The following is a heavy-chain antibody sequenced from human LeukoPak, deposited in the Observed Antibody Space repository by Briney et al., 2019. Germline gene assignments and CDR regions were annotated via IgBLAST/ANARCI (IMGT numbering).Heavy chain of an antibody. D-gene: IGHD6-13*01. Sequence: SETLSLTCTVSGGSISSSSYYWGWIRQPPGKGLEWIGSIYYSGSTYYNPSLKSRVTISVDTSKNQFSLKLSSVTAADTAVYYCARVLAAARYYYYGMDVWGQGTTVTVSS. J-gene: IGHJ6*02. CDR1: GGSISSSSYY. CDR3: ARVLAAARYYYYGMDV. CDR2: IYYSGST. V-gene: IGHV4-39*07.